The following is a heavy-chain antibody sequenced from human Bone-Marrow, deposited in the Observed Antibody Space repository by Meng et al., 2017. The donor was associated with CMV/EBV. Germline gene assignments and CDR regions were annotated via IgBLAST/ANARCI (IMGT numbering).Heavy chain of an antibody. CDR2: IFPIFGTA. D-gene: IGHD3-10*01. Sequence: SVKVSCKASGYTFTSYYMHWVRQAPGQGLEWMGGIFPIFGTANYAQKFQGRVTITTDESTSTAYMELSSLRSEDTAVYYCGYGSGSYQGYWGQGPLVTVSS. V-gene: IGHV1-69*05. CDR1: GYTFTSYY. J-gene: IGHJ4*02. CDR3: GYGSGSYQGY.